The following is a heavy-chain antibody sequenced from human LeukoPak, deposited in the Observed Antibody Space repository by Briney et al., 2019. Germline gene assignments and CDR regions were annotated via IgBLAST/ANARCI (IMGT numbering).Heavy chain of an antibody. V-gene: IGHV3-15*01. CDR3: TTDLGDYGDYIRC. D-gene: IGHD4-17*01. CDR2: IKSDGGTT. J-gene: IGHJ4*02. CDR1: GFTFNNAW. Sequence: RGSLRLSCAASGFTFNNAWMSWVRQAPGKGLEWIGRIKSDGGTTDYAAPVKGRFTISRDDSKNTLYLQMNSLKAEDAAVYYCTTDLGDYGDYIRCWGQGTLVTVSS.